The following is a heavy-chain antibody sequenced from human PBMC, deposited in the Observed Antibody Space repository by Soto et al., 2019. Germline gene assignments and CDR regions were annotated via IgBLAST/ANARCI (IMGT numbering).Heavy chain of an antibody. CDR3: ARRYGSAFDI. V-gene: IGHV4-59*01. CDR2: IYYSGST. J-gene: IGHJ3*02. Sequence: PSETLSLTCNVSGASITSYYWSWIRQPPGKGLEWIGYIYYSGSTNYNPSLKSRVTISVDTSKNQFSLKLSSVTAADTAVYYCARRYGSAFDIWGQGKMVTVSS. D-gene: IGHD3-10*01. CDR1: GASITSYY.